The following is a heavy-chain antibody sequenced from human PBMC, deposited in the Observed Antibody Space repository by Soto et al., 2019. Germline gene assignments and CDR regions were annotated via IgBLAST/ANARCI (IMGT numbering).Heavy chain of an antibody. Sequence: SETLSLTCTVSGGSISSSSYYWGWIRQPPGKGLEWIGSIYYSGSTYYNPSLKSRVTISVDTSKNQFSLKLSSVTAADTAVYYCARHVGEAGFDYWGQGTLVTVSS. CDR2: IYYSGST. CDR1: GGSISSSSYY. V-gene: IGHV4-39*01. CDR3: ARHVGEAGFDY. D-gene: IGHD4-17*01. J-gene: IGHJ4*02.